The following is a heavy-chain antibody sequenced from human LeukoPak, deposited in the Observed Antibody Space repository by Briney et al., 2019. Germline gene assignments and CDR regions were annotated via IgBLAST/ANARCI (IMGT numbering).Heavy chain of an antibody. CDR3: ARVAYSGYDYRGYFDY. D-gene: IGHD5-12*01. Sequence: SETLSLTCTVSGGSMRTYYWRWIRQPPGKGLDWIGHIYYSGRANYNPSLKRRVTISVDTSTTQFSLKLSSVTAADTAVFYCARVAYSGYDYRGYFDYWGQGTLVTVAS. CDR1: GGSMRTYY. V-gene: IGHV4-59*12. CDR2: IYYSGRA. J-gene: IGHJ4*02.